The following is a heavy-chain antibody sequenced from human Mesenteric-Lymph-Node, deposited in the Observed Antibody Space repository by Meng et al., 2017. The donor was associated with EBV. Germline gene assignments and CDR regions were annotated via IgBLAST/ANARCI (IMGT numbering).Heavy chain of an antibody. CDR3: ARGSHYTWDV. CDR2: IFHAGNT. D-gene: IGHD3-16*01. Sequence: QVQLQESGPGLVKPSGTLSLPCGVSGDSIISTDTWLSWVRQPPGKGLEWIGEIFHAGNTNYNPSLKSQVTMSVDTSKNQFSLNLSSVTAADSAVYYCARGSHYTWDVWGQGTLVTVSS. CDR1: GDSIISTDTW. V-gene: IGHV4-4*02. J-gene: IGHJ4*02.